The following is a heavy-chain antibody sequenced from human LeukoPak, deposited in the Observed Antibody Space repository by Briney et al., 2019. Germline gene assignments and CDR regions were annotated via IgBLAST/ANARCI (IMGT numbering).Heavy chain of an antibody. D-gene: IGHD3-22*01. CDR3: ARGVYSSGYYGNDAFDI. CDR1: GGTFSSYA. Sequence: SVKVSCKASGGTFSSYAISWVRQAPGQGLEWMGGIIPIFGTANYAQKFQGRVTITTDESTSTAYMELSSLRSEDTAVYYCARGVYSSGYYGNDAFDIWGQGTMVTVSS. V-gene: IGHV1-69*05. J-gene: IGHJ3*02. CDR2: IIPIFGTA.